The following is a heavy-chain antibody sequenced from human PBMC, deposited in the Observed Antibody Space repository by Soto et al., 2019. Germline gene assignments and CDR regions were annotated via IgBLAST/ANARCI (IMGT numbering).Heavy chain of an antibody. J-gene: IGHJ6*02. D-gene: IGHD3-16*01. CDR1: GFTFSSYA. CDR3: AKDPLGGLYYYYGMDV. CDR2: ISGSGGST. Sequence: EVQLLESGGGLVQPGGSLRLSCAASGFTFSSYAMSWVRQAPGKGLEWVSAISGSGGSTYYADSVKGRFTISRDNSKNTLYLQMNSLRAEDTAVYYCAKDPLGGLYYYYGMDVWGQGTTVTVSS. V-gene: IGHV3-23*01.